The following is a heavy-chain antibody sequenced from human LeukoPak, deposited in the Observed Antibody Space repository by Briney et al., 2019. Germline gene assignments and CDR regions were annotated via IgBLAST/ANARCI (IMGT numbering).Heavy chain of an antibody. V-gene: IGHV1-18*04. CDR2: INTYNGNT. J-gene: IGHJ4*02. CDR3: AREPISSGAYYPRSDY. Sequence: ASVKVSCKASGYTFTSYYMHWVRQAPGQGLEWLGWINTYNGNTKYAQNLQGRVTVTTDTSTNTAYMELRSLTSDDTAVYYCAREPISSGAYYPRSDYWGQGTLVTVSS. D-gene: IGHD3-10*01. CDR1: GYTFTSYY.